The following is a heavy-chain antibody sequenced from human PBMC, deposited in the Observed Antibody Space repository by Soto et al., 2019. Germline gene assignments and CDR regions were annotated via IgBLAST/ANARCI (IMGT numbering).Heavy chain of an antibody. J-gene: IGHJ5*02. Sequence: LGESLKISCKGSGYSFTSYWISWVRQMPGKGLEWMGRIDPSDSYTNYSPSFQGHVTISADKSISTAYLQWSSLKASDTAMCYCARHYVAPPNYDILTGYYYEFDPWGQGTLVTVSS. D-gene: IGHD3-9*01. CDR3: ARHYVAPPNYDILTGYYYEFDP. CDR2: IDPSDSYT. CDR1: GYSFTSYW. V-gene: IGHV5-10-1*01.